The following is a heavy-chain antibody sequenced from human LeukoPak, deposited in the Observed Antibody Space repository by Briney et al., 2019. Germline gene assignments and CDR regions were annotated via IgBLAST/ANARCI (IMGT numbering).Heavy chain of an antibody. CDR3: VRDDYASY. J-gene: IGHJ4*02. CDR1: GFIFSNYW. V-gene: IGHV3-74*01. CDR2: IRNDGDAI. D-gene: IGHD4-17*01. Sequence: PGGSLRLSCAAPGFIFSNYWMHWVRQAPGKGLVWVSRIRNDGDAITYADSVKGRFTISRDNAKNTLYLQMNGLRVEDTAVYFCVRDDYASYWGQGTLVTVSS.